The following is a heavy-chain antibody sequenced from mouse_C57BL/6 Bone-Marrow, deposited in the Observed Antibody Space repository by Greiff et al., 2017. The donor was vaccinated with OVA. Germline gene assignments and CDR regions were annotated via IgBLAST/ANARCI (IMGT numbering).Heavy chain of an antibody. CDR1: GYTFTSYW. CDR2: IYPGSGNT. Sequence: QVQLQQPGAELVKPGASVKLSCKASGYTFTSYWITWVKQRPGQGLEWIGDIYPGSGNTNYNEKFKSKATLTVDTSSSTAYMQLSSLTSEDSAVYYCARRTTVDFEVWGTGTTVTVSS. V-gene: IGHV1-55*01. CDR3: ARRTTVDFEV. D-gene: IGHD1-1*01. J-gene: IGHJ1*03.